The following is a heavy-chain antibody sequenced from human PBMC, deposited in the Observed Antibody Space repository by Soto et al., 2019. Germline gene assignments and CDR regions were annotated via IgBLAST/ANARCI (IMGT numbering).Heavy chain of an antibody. CDR2: VSPENRNA. CDR3: EVTTGY. CDR1: GYTFTEYD. V-gene: IGHV1-8*01. D-gene: IGHD4-17*01. J-gene: IGHJ4*02. Sequence: QVQVVQSRAEVKKPGASVKVSCKTSGYTFTEYDINWVRQAPGQGLEYMGWVSPENRNAGYAPQLWGRXSMTADTSINTVYLELTTLTYEDTAVYYCEVTTGYWGQGTMVTVSS.